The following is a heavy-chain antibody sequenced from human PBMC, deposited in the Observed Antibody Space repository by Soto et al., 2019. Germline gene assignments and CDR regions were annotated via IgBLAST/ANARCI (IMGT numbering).Heavy chain of an antibody. CDR3: ARDLRGYSGYEYYCDD. Sequence: ETLPLPCTVAGGSISSYYWPWIRPPPGKGLEWIGYIYYSGSTNYNRSLKSRVTISVDTSRNQFSLKLSSVTAADTAVYYCARDLRGYSGYEYYCDDWGQGSLGSVSS. D-gene: IGHD5-12*01. V-gene: IGHV4-59*01. CDR2: IYYSGST. CDR1: GGSISSYY. J-gene: IGHJ4*02.